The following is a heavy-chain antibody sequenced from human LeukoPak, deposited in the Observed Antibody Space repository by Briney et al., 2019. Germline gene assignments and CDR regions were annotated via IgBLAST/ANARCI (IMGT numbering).Heavy chain of an antibody. V-gene: IGHV1-2*02. CDR2: INPNSGGT. Sequence: ASVKVSCKASGYTFTGYYMHWVRQAPRQGLGWMGWINPNSGGTNDAQKFQGRVTMTRDTSISTAYMELSRLRSDDTAVYYCARVPYYYDSNYFDYWGQGTLVTVSS. J-gene: IGHJ4*02. CDR3: ARVPYYYDSNYFDY. D-gene: IGHD3-22*01. CDR1: GYTFTGYY.